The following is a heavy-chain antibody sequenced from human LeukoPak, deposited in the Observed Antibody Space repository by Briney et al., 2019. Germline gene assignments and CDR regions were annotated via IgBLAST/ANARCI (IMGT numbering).Heavy chain of an antibody. CDR2: IYYSGST. D-gene: IGHD2-2*01. CDR1: GGSISSGDYY. Sequence: PSETLSLTCTVSGGSISSGDYYWSWIRQPPGKGLEWIGYIYYSGSTYCNPSLKSRVTISVDTSKNQFSLKLSSVPAADTAVYYCARDYCSSTSCSFAFDIWGQGTMVTVSS. V-gene: IGHV4-30-4*08. CDR3: ARDYCSSTSCSFAFDI. J-gene: IGHJ3*02.